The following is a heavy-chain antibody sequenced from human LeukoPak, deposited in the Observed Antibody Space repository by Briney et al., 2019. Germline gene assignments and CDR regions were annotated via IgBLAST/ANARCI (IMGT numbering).Heavy chain of an antibody. CDR2: ISYDGSNK. CDR1: GFTFSSYG. Sequence: GRSLRLSCAASGFTFSSYGMHWVRQAPGKGLEWVAVISYDGSNKYYADSVKGRFTISRDNSTNTLYLQMNSLRAEDTAVYYCAKDASTGWYAPSLNYWGQGTLVTVSS. V-gene: IGHV3-30*18. CDR3: AKDASTGWYAPSLNY. J-gene: IGHJ4*02. D-gene: IGHD2-8*01.